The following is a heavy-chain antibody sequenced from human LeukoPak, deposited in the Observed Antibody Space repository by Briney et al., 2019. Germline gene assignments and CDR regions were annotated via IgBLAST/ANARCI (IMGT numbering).Heavy chain of an antibody. D-gene: IGHD3/OR15-3a*01. CDR3: ARDLGLGEQIAGY. J-gene: IGHJ4*02. CDR2: ISSSSSYI. V-gene: IGHV3-21*01. Sequence: GGSLRLSCAASGFTFSSHGLHWVRQAPGRGLEWVSSISSSSSYIYYADSVKGRFTISRDNAKNSLYLQMNSLRAEDTAVYYCARDLGLGEQIAGYWGQGTLVTVSS. CDR1: GFTFSSHG.